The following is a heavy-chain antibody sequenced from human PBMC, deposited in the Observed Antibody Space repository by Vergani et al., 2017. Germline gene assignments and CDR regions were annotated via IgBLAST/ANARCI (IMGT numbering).Heavy chain of an antibody. CDR3: ARTHYGGNADDAFDI. CDR1: GYTFTSYG. D-gene: IGHD4-23*01. Sequence: QVQLVQSGAEVKKPGASVKVSCKASGYTFTSYGISWVRQAPGQGLEWMGWISAYNGNTNYAQKLQGRVTITADESTSTAYMELSSLRSEDTAVYYCARTHYGGNADDAFDIWGQGTMVTVSS. CDR2: ISAYNGNT. V-gene: IGHV1-18*01. J-gene: IGHJ3*02.